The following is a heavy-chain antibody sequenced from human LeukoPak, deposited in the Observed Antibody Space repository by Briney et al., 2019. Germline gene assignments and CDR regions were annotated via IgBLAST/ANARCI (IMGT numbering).Heavy chain of an antibody. Sequence: GGSLRLSCAASGFTFSSYAMSWVRQAPGKGLEWVASINSDGSEGYYADVVKGRFTISRDNAKNSLYLQINSLRAEDTAVYYCARSSYRSSSSVWGQGTMVTVSS. V-gene: IGHV3-7*03. J-gene: IGHJ3*01. CDR2: INSDGSEG. CDR1: GFTFSSYA. CDR3: ARSSYRSSSSV. D-gene: IGHD6-6*01.